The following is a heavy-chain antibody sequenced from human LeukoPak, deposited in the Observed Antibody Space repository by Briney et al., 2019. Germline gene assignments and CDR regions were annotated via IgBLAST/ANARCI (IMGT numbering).Heavy chain of an antibody. V-gene: IGHV3-30*02. CDR1: GFTFSSYG. Sequence: GGSLRLSCAASGFTFSSYGMHWVRQAPGKGLEWVAFIRYDASNKYYADSVKGRFTISRDNSKNTLNLQMNSLRAEDTAVYYCASSDSSGYYGGDFDYWGQGTLVTVSS. CDR2: IRYDASNK. CDR3: ASSDSSGYYGGDFDY. D-gene: IGHD3-22*01. J-gene: IGHJ4*02.